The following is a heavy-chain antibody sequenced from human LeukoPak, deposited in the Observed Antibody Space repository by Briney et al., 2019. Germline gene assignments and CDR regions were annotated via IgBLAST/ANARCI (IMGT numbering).Heavy chain of an antibody. CDR3: ARHLFASVTVLMMSNWFDP. D-gene: IGHD4-11*01. J-gene: IGHJ5*02. Sequence: SETLSLTCTVSGGSISSSSYYWGWIRQPPGKGLEWIGSIYYSGSTYYNPSLKSRVTISVDTSKNQFSLKLSSVTAADTAVYYCARHLFASVTVLMMSNWFDPWGQGTLVTVSS. CDR1: GGSISSSSYY. V-gene: IGHV4-39*01. CDR2: IYYSGST.